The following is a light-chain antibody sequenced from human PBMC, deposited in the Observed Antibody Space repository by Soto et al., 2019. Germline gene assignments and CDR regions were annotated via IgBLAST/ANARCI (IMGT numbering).Light chain of an antibody. J-gene: IGKJ1*01. CDR1: QSIGSW. V-gene: IGKV1-5*03. CDR3: QQYGSYSPWT. CDR2: KAS. Sequence: DIQMTQSPSTLSASVGDRVTITCRASQSIGSWVAWYQQKPGKAPKLLIYKASSLESGVPSRFSGSGSGTEFSLSFSSLQPDYFASYYCQQYGSYSPWTFGQATKVEIK.